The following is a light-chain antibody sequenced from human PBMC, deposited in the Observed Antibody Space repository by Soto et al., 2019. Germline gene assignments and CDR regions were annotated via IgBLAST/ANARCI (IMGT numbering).Light chain of an antibody. CDR3: SSYVVSYNWV. V-gene: IGLV2-14*02. Sequence: QSALTQPASVSGSPGQSITISCTGTSSDVGSYNLVSWYQHHPGKAPKLMIYEGSKRPSGVPYRFSGSKSGNTASLTVSGLQAEDEADYYCSSYVVSYNWVFGGGTKLTVL. CDR1: SSDVGSYNL. CDR2: EGS. J-gene: IGLJ3*02.